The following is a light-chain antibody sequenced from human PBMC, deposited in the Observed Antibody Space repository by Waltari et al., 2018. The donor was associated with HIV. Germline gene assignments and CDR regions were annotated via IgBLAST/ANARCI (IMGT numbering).Light chain of an antibody. CDR2: EGS. CDR3: CSYTGSSTRRPYV. Sequence: QSALTQPASVSGSPGQSITISCTGTSSDVGSYNLVSWYQQHPGKAPKVMIYEGSKRPSGVSNPFSGSKSGTTASLTISGLQAEDEADYYCCSYTGSSTRRPYVFGTGTKVTVL. CDR1: SSDVGSYNL. V-gene: IGLV2-23*01. J-gene: IGLJ1*01.